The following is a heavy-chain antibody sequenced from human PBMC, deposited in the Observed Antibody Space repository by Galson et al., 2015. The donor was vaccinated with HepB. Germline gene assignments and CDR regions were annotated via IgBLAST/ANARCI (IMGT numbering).Heavy chain of an antibody. CDR2: INSDATTI. CDR1: GFFVSTNC. V-gene: IGHV3-74*01. J-gene: IGHJ4*02. D-gene: IGHD3-3*01. Sequence: SLRLSCAASGFFVSTNCVSWVRQAPGQGLMWVSHINSDATTISHADSVKGRFTISRDNAKNTLYLQMNSLRVEDTAVYYCARGDDVWSGIDSWGQGTRVTVSP. CDR3: ARGDDVWSGIDS.